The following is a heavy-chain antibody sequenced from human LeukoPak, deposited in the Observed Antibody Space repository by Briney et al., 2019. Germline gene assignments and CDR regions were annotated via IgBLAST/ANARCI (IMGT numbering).Heavy chain of an antibody. CDR3: ARSPPLVVVAAHNYFDY. CDR1: GFTFSSYS. D-gene: IGHD2-15*01. CDR2: ISSSSSYI. J-gene: IGHJ4*02. Sequence: GGSLRLSCAASGFTFSSYSMNWVRQAPGKGLEWVSSISSSSSYIYYADSVKGRFTTSRDNAKNSLYLQMNSLRAEDTAVYYCARSPPLVVVAAHNYFDYWGQGTLVTVSS. V-gene: IGHV3-21*01.